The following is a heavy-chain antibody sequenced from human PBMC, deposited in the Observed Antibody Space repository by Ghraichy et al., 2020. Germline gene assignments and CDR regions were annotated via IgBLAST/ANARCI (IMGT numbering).Heavy chain of an antibody. Sequence: ESLNISCAVSNYSISSGYYWGWIRQSPGKGLEWIGSSHHSGSTYYEPSLKSRVTILLDTSTNEISLKLNSATAADTAVYYCARVGWPPDAFDIWGQGTMVTVSS. CDR1: NYSISSGYY. J-gene: IGHJ3*02. V-gene: IGHV4-38-2*01. CDR2: SHHSGST. D-gene: IGHD6-19*01. CDR3: ARVGWPPDAFDI.